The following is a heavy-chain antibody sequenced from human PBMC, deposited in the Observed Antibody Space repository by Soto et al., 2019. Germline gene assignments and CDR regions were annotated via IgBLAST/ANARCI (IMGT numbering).Heavy chain of an antibody. D-gene: IGHD2-15*01. CDR2: INPSGGST. J-gene: IGHJ4*02. CDR1: GYTFTSYC. V-gene: IGHV1-46*01. CDR3: ARDGHYCSGGTCYQDY. Sequence: ASVKVSCKASGYTFTSYCIHWVRQAPGQGLEWMGIINPSGGSTNYAQKFQGRVTMTRDTSTSTVYMELSSLRSEDTAVYYCARDGHYCSGGTCYQDYWGQGTLVTVSS.